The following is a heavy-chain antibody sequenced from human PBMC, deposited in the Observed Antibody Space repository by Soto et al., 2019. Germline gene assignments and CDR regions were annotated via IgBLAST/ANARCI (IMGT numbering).Heavy chain of an antibody. D-gene: IGHD3-22*01. CDR1: GFTFSSYA. CDR3: AKGLYYSDDSGFVRGGYFDY. J-gene: IGHJ4*02. V-gene: IGHV3-23*01. Sequence: EVQLLESGGALEQPGGSLRLSCAASGFTFSSYAMSWVRQAPGKGLEWVSGISGSGSSTHYADSMKGRFTIPRDNSKNTLYLQMNSLRAEDTAVYYCAKGLYYSDDSGFVRGGYFDYWGQGALVTVSS. CDR2: ISGSGSST.